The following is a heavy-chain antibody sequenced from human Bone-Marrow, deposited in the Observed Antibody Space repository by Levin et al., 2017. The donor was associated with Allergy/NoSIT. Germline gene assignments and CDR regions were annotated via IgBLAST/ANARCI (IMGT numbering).Heavy chain of an antibody. CDR1: GFTFSDYW. CDR2: IKQDGSEK. Sequence: RSGGSLRLSCGISGFTFSDYWMSWVRQAPGKGLEWVANIKQDGSEKYYVDSVKGRFTISRDNAKNSLYLQMNSLRAGDTAVYYCARDRGADLFDFWGQGTLVTVSS. V-gene: IGHV3-7*01. D-gene: IGHD4/OR15-4a*01. J-gene: IGHJ4*02. CDR3: ARDRGADLFDF.